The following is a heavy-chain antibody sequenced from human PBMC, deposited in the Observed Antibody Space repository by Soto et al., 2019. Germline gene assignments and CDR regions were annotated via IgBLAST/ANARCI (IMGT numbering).Heavy chain of an antibody. CDR2: IYYSGST. V-gene: IGHV4-31*03. J-gene: IGHJ5*02. CDR3: ARDQYSSGWYGENWFDP. Sequence: SETLSLTCTVSGGSISSGGYYWSWIRQHPGKGLEWIGYIYYSGSTYYNPSLKSRVTISVDTSKNQFSLKLSSVTAAGTAVYYCARDQYSSGWYGENWFDPWGQGTLVTVSS. CDR1: GGSISSGGYY. D-gene: IGHD6-19*01.